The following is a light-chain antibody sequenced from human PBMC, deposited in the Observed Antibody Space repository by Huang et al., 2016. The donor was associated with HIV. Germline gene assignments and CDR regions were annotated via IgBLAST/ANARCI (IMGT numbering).Light chain of an antibody. V-gene: IGKV1-39*01. CDR1: QNIDNY. CDR2: TAS. CDR3: LQSYSMFRT. J-gene: IGKJ2*01. Sequence: EIQMTQSPSSLSASVGDTVNITCRASQNIDNYLNWYQQRPGKAPKLLIYTASSLQTGVPSRFSGSGSGTDFTRTIDSLQPEDFATYYCLQSYSMFRTFGQGTKLDFK.